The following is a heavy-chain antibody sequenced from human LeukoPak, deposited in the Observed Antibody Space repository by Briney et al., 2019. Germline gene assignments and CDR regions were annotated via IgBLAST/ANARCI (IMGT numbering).Heavy chain of an antibody. CDR2: ISYDGSNK. CDR3: ARDFTTMVRGVITPYFDY. CDR1: RFTFSSYA. J-gene: IGHJ4*02. Sequence: VRCPRVSCVASRFTFSSYAMHWVREALGKGLEWVAVISYDGSNKYYADSVKGRFTISRDNSTNTLYLQMNSLRAEDTAVYYCARDFTTMVRGVITPYFDYWGQGTLVTVSS. D-gene: IGHD3-10*01. V-gene: IGHV3-30*04.